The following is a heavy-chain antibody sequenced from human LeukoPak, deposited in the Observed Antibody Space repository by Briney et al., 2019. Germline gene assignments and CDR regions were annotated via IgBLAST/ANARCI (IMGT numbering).Heavy chain of an antibody. D-gene: IGHD2-15*01. CDR3: ARVIGVVVVAARFDP. Sequence: GGSLRLSCAASGFIFSNYGMHWVRQAPGKGLEWVAVISYDGSHKYYADSVKGRFTISRDNSKNTLYLQMNSLRAEDTAVYYCARVIGVVVVAARFDPWGQGTLVTVSS. CDR2: ISYDGSHK. J-gene: IGHJ5*02. V-gene: IGHV3-30*03. CDR1: GFIFSNYG.